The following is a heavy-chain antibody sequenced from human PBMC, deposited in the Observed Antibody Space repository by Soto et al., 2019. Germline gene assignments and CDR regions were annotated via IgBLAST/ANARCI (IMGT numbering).Heavy chain of an antibody. Sequence: EVQLLESGGGLVQAGGSLRLSCAASGFTFSSYAMSWVRQAPGKGLEWVSAISGSGGTTYYADSVKGRFTISRDNSKNTLYLQMNSLRAEDTARYYCAKYQETVTTSYFDYWGQGTLVNVSS. CDR1: GFTFSSYA. V-gene: IGHV3-23*01. D-gene: IGHD4-17*01. CDR3: AKYQETVTTSYFDY. CDR2: ISGSGGTT. J-gene: IGHJ4*02.